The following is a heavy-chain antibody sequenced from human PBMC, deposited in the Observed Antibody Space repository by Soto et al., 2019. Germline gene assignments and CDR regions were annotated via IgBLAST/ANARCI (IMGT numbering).Heavy chain of an antibody. D-gene: IGHD2-15*01. CDR3: ARVAGGTPYYYGMDV. J-gene: IGHJ6*02. V-gene: IGHV1-69*01. CDR2: IIPVFGTA. Sequence: QVQLVQSGAEVKKPGSSVKVSCKASGGTFSSYAISWVRQAPGQGLEWVGGIIPVFGTANYAQKFQGRVTITADESTSTAYRELSSLRSEDTAVYYYARVAGGTPYYYGMDVRGQGTTVTVSS. CDR1: GGTFSSYA.